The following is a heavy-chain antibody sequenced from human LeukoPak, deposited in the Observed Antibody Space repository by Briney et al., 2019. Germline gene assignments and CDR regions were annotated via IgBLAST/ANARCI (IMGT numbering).Heavy chain of an antibody. CDR1: GGSFSGYS. J-gene: IGHJ3*02. D-gene: IGHD3-22*01. CDR3: ARGRDSSGSSYDAFDI. V-gene: IGHV4-34*01. Sequence: SETLSLTCAVYGGSFSGYSWSWIRQPPGKGLEWIGEINHSGSTNYNPSLKSRVTISVDTSKNQFSLKLSSVTAADTAVYYCARGRDSSGSSYDAFDIWGQGTMVTVSS. CDR2: INHSGST.